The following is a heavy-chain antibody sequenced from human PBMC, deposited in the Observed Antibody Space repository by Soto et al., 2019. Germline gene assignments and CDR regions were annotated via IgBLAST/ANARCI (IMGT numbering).Heavy chain of an antibody. Sequence: ASVKVSCKASGYAFTTYHMHWVRQAPGQGLEWMGMIDPSDGTTTYAQKLQGRVTMTRDTATSTVYMELSSLRSEDTAVYYCARDEVPDVQNDAFDIWGQGTMVTVSS. J-gene: IGHJ3*02. CDR3: ARDEVPDVQNDAFDI. CDR1: GYAFTTYH. V-gene: IGHV1-46*04. CDR2: IDPSDGTT.